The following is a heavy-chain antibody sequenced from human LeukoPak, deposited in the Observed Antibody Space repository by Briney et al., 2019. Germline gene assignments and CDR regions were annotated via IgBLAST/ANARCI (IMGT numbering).Heavy chain of an antibody. CDR3: ASRITVAGNYFDY. J-gene: IGHJ4*02. V-gene: IGHV4-38-2*02. CDR2: IYHSGST. Sequence: SETLSLTCTVSDDSISSGFYWGWIRQPPGQGLEWIGSIYHSGSTYYNPSLKSRVTISVDTSKNQFSLRLSSVTAADTAVYYCASRITVAGNYFDYWGQGTLVTVSS. D-gene: IGHD6-19*01. CDR1: DDSISSGFY.